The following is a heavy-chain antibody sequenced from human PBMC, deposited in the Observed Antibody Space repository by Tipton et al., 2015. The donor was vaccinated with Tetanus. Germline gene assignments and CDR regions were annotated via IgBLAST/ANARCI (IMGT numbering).Heavy chain of an antibody. CDR2: VYHSGAT. V-gene: IGHV4-61*05. CDR3: ARVKGTYNHYGLDV. CDR1: GSSISRSSHY. D-gene: IGHD3-10*01. Sequence: TLSLTCTVSGSSISRSSHYWTWIRQPPGKEPEWVGYVYHSGATNYHPSLKSRVTISEDRSKNQISLRLRSVTAADTAVYYCARVKGTYNHYGLDVWGQGTTVTVAS. J-gene: IGHJ6*02.